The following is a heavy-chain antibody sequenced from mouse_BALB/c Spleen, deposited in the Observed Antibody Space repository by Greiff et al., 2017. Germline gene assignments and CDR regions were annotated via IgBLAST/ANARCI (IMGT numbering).Heavy chain of an antibody. J-gene: IGHJ4*01. CDR2: INPYNGDT. D-gene: IGHD2-14*01. CDR1: GYSFTGYF. V-gene: IGHV1-20*02. Sequence: VQLQQSGPELVKPGASVKISCQASGYSFTGYFMNWVMQSHGKSLAWIGRINPYNGDTFFNQKFKGKATLTVDESSSTAHMELRSLASEDSAVVYCARRGYYRYGGYAMDYWGQGTSVTVSA. CDR3: ARRGYYRYGGYAMDY.